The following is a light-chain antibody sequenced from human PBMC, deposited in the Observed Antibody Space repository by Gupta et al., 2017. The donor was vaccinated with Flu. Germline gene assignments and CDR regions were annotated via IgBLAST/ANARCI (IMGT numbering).Light chain of an antibody. V-gene: IGKV4-1*01. CDR2: WAT. Sequence: DIVMTQSPASMTVSLGERATITCKSSQSVFFSPINSHWVAWYQQKPGLSPKLLISWATSRQSGVPDRFTGSGSGTEFTLAIANLQAEDVAIYYCQQYCETPRAFGQGTKVEVK. CDR3: QQYCETPRA. CDR1: QSVFFSPINSHW. J-gene: IGKJ1*01.